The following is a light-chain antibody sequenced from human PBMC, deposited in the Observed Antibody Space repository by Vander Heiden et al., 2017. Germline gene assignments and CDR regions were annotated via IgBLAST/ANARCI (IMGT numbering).Light chain of an antibody. CDR1: SSNIGNNG. Sequence: QSVLTQPPSVSEAPGQRVTISCSGSSSNIGNNGVSWYQQLPGTAPKLLIYYDNLLPSGVSDRFSGSKSGTSASQAIGGLQSDDEADYYCAAWDIGLNGFVFGTGTKVTVL. V-gene: IGLV1-36*01. CDR2: YDN. J-gene: IGLJ1*01. CDR3: AAWDIGLNGFV.